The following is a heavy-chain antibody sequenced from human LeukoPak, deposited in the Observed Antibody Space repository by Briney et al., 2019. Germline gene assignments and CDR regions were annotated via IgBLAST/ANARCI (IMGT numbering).Heavy chain of an antibody. CDR2: VSYDGSYK. D-gene: IGHD1-26*01. Sequence: PGGSLRLSCAASGFTFSSYAMSWVRQAPGKGLEWVAVVSYDGSYKYYADSVRGRFTISRYNSKNTLSLQMNSLRTEDTAVFYCAKGSGSDLESYFDYWGQGTLVTVSS. V-gene: IGHV3-30*18. CDR1: GFTFSSYA. CDR3: AKGSGSDLESYFDY. J-gene: IGHJ4*02.